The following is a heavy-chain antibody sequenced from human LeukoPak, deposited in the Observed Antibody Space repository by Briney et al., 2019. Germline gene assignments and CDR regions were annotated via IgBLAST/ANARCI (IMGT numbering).Heavy chain of an antibody. V-gene: IGHV3-48*04. CDR1: GFTFSSHT. CDR3: AREGGIAADGQGQGDY. CDR2: ISSSSSTI. D-gene: IGHD6-13*01. J-gene: IGHJ4*02. Sequence: GGSLRLSCAASGFTFSSHTMNWVRQAPGKGLEWVSYISSSSSTIYYADSVKGRFTISRDNAKNSLYLQMNSLRAEDTAVYYCAREGGIAADGQGQGDYWGQGTLVTVSS.